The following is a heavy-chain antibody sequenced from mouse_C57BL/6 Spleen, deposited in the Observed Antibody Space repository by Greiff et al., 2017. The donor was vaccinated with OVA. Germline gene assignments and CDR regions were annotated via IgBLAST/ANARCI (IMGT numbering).Heavy chain of an antibody. CDR1: GFNIKDYY. CDR2: IDPEDGET. D-gene: IGHD1-1*01. CDR3: ARSTTVVYFDD. V-gene: IGHV14-2*01. J-gene: IGHJ2*01. Sequence: VQLKQSGAELVKPGASVKLSCTASGFNIKDYYMHWVKQRTEQGLEWIGRIDPEDGETKYAPKFQGKATITADTSTNTAYLQLSSLTTEDTAVDYCARSTTVVYFDDWGQGTTLTVSS.